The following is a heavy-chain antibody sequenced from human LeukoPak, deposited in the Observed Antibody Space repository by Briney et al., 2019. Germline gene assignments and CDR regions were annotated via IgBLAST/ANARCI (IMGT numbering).Heavy chain of an antibody. CDR3: ARDPDCGGDCYFYFDY. V-gene: IGHV1-46*01. CDR1: GYTFTSYY. CDR2: INPSGGST. J-gene: IGHJ4*02. D-gene: IGHD2-21*02. Sequence: ASVKVSCKASGYTFTSYYMHWVRQAPGQGLEWMGIINPSGGSTSYAQKFQGRVTITRDTSASTVYMELSSLRSEDTAVYYCARDPDCGGDCYFYFDYWGQGTLVTVSS.